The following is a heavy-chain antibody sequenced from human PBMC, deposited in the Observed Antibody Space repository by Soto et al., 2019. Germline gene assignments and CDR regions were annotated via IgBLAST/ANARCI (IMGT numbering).Heavy chain of an antibody. Sequence: QVQLQESGPGLVKPSETLSLTCTVSGGSVTTGSYNWSWIRQPPGKGLEWIGYIYYSGSTNYNPSLKSRVTISVDTSKNQFSLKLRSVTAADTAVYYCANYPTTVTSDYWGQGTLVTVSS. D-gene: IGHD4-17*01. J-gene: IGHJ4*02. V-gene: IGHV4-61*01. CDR2: IYYSGST. CDR1: GGSVTTGSYN. CDR3: ANYPTTVTSDY.